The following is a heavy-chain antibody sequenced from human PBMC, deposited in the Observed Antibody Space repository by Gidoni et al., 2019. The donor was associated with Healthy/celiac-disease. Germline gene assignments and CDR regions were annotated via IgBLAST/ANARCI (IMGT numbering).Heavy chain of an antibody. CDR2: IWYDGSNK. CDR1: GFPFSSYG. Sequence: QVQLVESGGGVVQPGRSLRLSCAASGFPFSSYGMHWVRQAPGKGLEWVAVIWYDGSNKYYADSVKGRFTISRDNSKNTLYLQMNSLRAEDTAVYYCAREGDYYGRYWYFDLWGRGTLVTVSS. J-gene: IGHJ2*01. CDR3: AREGDYYGRYWYFDL. D-gene: IGHD3-10*01. V-gene: IGHV3-33*01.